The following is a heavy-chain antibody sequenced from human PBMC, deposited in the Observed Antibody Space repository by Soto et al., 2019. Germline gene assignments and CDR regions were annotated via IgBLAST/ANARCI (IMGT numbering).Heavy chain of an antibody. CDR1: GFTFSDYY. Sequence: PGGSLRLSCAASGFTFSDYYMSWIRQAPGKGLEWVSYISSSSSYTNYADSVKGRFTISRDNAKNSLYLQMNSLRAEDTAVYYCARVSTEVRDGYNQHSVDYWGQGTLVTVSS. CDR2: ISSSSSYT. CDR3: ARVSTEVRDGYNQHSVDY. V-gene: IGHV3-11*05. J-gene: IGHJ4*02. D-gene: IGHD5-12*01.